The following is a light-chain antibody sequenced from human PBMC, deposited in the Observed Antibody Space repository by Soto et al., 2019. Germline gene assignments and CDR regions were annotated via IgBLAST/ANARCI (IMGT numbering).Light chain of an antibody. Sequence: EVVLTQSPATLSMSPGERATLSCRASQGVTSSLAWYQQKPGQAPRLLIYGASTRATGIPARFSGSGSGTDFTLTISSLQSEDFAVYYCQQYNNWLWTFGQGTKVDIK. V-gene: IGKV3-15*01. J-gene: IGKJ1*01. CDR3: QQYNNWLWT. CDR1: QGVTSS. CDR2: GAS.